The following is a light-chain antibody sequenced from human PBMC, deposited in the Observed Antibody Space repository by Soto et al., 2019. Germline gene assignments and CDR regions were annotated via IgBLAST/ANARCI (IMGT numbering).Light chain of an antibody. CDR3: LQYNNWPPWT. J-gene: IGKJ1*01. CDR1: QSVSAN. CDR2: GAS. V-gene: IGKV3-15*01. Sequence: EIVMTQSPATLSVSPGERVTLSCRASQSVSANLAWYQQKTGQPPRLLIHGASTRATGTPARFSGRGSGTEFSLTISSLQSEDFGVYYCLQYNNWPPWTFDQGTKVEIK.